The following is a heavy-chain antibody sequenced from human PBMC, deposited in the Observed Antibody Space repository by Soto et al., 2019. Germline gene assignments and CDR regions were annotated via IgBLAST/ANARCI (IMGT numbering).Heavy chain of an antibody. V-gene: IGHV1-18*04. J-gene: IGHJ5*02. Sequence: SVQVSCKASGYTFTGYYMHWVRQAPGQGLELMGWISAYDGKTTYAEKFQGRVTLTTDTSTSTAYMELRSLRSDDTAIYYCARDPHEFWTSYWFDPWGQGTPVTVSS. D-gene: IGHD3-3*01. CDR2: ISAYDGKT. CDR3: ARDPHEFWTSYWFDP. CDR1: GYTFTGYY.